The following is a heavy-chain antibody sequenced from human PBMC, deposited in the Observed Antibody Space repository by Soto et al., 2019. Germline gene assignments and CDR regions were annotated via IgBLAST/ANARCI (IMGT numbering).Heavy chain of an antibody. CDR2: IDPSDSYT. CDR3: AGHGSVVATITDGMDV. CDR1: GYSFTSYW. V-gene: IGHV5-10-1*01. J-gene: IGHJ6*02. Sequence: PGESLKISCKGSGYSFTSYWISWVRQMPGKGLEWMGRIDPSDSYTNYSPSFQGHVTISADKSISTAYLQWSSLKASDTAMYYCAGHGSVVATITDGMDVWGQGTTVTVSS. D-gene: IGHD5-12*01.